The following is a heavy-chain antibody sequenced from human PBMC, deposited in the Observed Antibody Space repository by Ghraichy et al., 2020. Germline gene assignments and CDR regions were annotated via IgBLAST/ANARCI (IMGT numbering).Heavy chain of an antibody. V-gene: IGHV4-38-2*01. CDR2: MFHSGST. Sequence: SETLSLTCAVSGYSMSSGYYWGWIRQPPGKGLEWIGSMFHSGSTFYNPSLKSRVTISLDTSKNQLSLKLNPVTAADTAVYYCASTYCGGDCSFDYWGQGTLVTVSS. CDR1: GYSMSSGYY. D-gene: IGHD2-21*02. CDR3: ASTYCGGDCSFDY. J-gene: IGHJ4*02.